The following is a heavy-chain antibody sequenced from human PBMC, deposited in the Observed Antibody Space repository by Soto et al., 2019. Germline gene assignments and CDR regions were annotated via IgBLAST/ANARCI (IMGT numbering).Heavy chain of an antibody. CDR1: GFTFSSYS. D-gene: IGHD6-13*01. J-gene: IGHJ1*01. Sequence: EVQLVESGGGLVQPGGSLRLSCAASGFTFSSYSMNWVRQAPGKGLEWVSYISSSSSTIYYADSVKGRFTISRDNAKNSLYLQMNSQRDEDTAVYYCARGGAPFYSSSWYPPTHWGQGTLVTVSS. CDR2: ISSSSSTI. V-gene: IGHV3-48*02. CDR3: ARGGAPFYSSSWYPPTH.